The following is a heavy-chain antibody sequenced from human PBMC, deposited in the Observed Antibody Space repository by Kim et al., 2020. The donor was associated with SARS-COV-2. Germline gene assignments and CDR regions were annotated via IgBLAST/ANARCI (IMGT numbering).Heavy chain of an antibody. V-gene: IGHV7-4-1*02. CDR3: ASLARPYYDYIWGSYRPGYDAFDI. CDR2: INTNTGNP. CDR1: GYTFTSYA. J-gene: IGHJ3*02. Sequence: ASVKVSCKASGYTFTSYAMNWVRQAPGQGLEWMGWINTNTGNPTYAQGFTGRFVFSLDTSVSTAYLQISSLKAEDTAVYYCASLARPYYDYIWGSYRPGYDAFDIWGQGTMVIISS. D-gene: IGHD3-16*02.